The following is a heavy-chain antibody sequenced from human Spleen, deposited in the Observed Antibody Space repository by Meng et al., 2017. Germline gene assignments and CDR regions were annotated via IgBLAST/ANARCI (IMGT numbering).Heavy chain of an antibody. D-gene: IGHD1-26*01. V-gene: IGHV4-34*01. CDR2: INQSGST. J-gene: IGHJ6*02. Sequence: SQTLSLTCAVYGGSFSGNSWSWIRQPPGKGLEWIGEINQSGSTNYNPSLKSRVTISVDTSKNQFSLKLSSVIAADTAVYYCARSGGGSHFDYGMDVWGQGTTVTVSS. CDR1: GGSFSGNS. CDR3: ARSGGGSHFDYGMDV.